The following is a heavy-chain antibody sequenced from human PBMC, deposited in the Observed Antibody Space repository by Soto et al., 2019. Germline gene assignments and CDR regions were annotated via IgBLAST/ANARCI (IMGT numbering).Heavy chain of an antibody. Sequence: HPGGSLRLSCATSGFTFSSYAMHWVRQAPGKGLEYVSAISSNGGSTYYANSVKGRFTISRDNSKNTLYLQMGSLRAEDMAVYYCARTYYYDSSGYYPSRATELNFFDYWGQGTLVTVSS. D-gene: IGHD3-22*01. CDR3: ARTYYYDSSGYYPSRATELNFFDY. V-gene: IGHV3-64*01. CDR1: GFTFSSYA. J-gene: IGHJ4*02. CDR2: ISSNGGST.